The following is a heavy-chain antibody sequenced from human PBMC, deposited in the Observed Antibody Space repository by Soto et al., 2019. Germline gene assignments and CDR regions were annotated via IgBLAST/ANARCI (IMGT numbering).Heavy chain of an antibody. CDR2: ITGGGIAT. J-gene: IGHJ6*04. CDR1: GFTFSNFA. Sequence: EVQFLESGGGLVQPGGSLRLSCAASGFTFSNFAMSWVRQAPGTGLEWVSAITGGGIATRYADSVEGLFTISSDNCKKTLYLQMNSLRADDAALYYCAKAAAESSQYDIVDWGKGTTVTVSS. V-gene: IGHV3-23*01. CDR3: AKAAAESSQYDIVD. D-gene: IGHD6-13*01.